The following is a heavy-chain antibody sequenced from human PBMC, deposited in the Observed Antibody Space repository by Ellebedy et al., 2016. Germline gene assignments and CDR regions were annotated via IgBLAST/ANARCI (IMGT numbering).Heavy chain of an antibody. Sequence: GESLKISCAASGFTFNSYSMNWVRQAPGKGLEWVSSISSISSYIYYADSMKGRFTISRDNAKNSLYLQMNSLRDEDTAVYNCERAWGDSSGPFDYWGQGTLVTVSS. D-gene: IGHD6-19*01. CDR1: GFTFNSYS. V-gene: IGHV3-21*01. J-gene: IGHJ4*02. CDR3: ERAWGDSSGPFDY. CDR2: ISSISSYI.